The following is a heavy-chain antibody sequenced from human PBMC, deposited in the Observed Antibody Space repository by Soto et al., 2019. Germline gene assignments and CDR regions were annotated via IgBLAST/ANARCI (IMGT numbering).Heavy chain of an antibody. Sequence: QVQLVESGGGVVQPGRSLRLSCAASGFTFSSYAMHWVRQAPGTGLEWVAVISYDGSNKYYADSVKGRFTISRDNSKNTLYLQMNSLRAEDTAVYYCARDPLYYYGSGHFDYWGQGTLVTVSS. CDR1: GFTFSSYA. CDR2: ISYDGSNK. CDR3: ARDPLYYYGSGHFDY. V-gene: IGHV3-30-3*01. J-gene: IGHJ4*02. D-gene: IGHD3-10*01.